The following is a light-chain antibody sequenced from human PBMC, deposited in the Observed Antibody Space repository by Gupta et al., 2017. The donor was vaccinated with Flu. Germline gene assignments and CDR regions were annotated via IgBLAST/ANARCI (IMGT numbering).Light chain of an antibody. V-gene: IGKV3-20*01. J-gene: IGKJ2*01. CDR1: QSVASRY. Sequence: RATLSCRASQSVASRYFAWYQQKLGQASRLLIYGASNRATGIPDRFSGSGSGTDFTLTITRLEPEDVAVYFCHQYGASVRTFGQGTKVEIK. CDR2: GAS. CDR3: HQYGASVRT.